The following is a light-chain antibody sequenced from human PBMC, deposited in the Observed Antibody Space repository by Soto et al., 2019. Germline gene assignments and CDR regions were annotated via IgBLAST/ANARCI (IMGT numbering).Light chain of an antibody. Sequence: EIVLTQSPGTLSLSPGERATLSCRASQSVSSSYLAWYQQKPGQAPRLLIFGASSRATDIPDRFSGSGSGTDFTLTISRLEPDDFAVYYCQQYGSSSYTFGQGTKLQIK. CDR1: QSVSSSY. J-gene: IGKJ2*01. CDR2: GAS. CDR3: QQYGSSSYT. V-gene: IGKV3-20*01.